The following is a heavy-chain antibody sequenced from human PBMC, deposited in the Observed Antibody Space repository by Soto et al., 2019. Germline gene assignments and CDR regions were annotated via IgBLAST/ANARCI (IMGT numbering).Heavy chain of an antibody. CDR3: ARVSIDTVTPNMDV. CDR2: MNHSGST. Sequence: QVQLQQWGAGLLKPSETLSLTCAVYGGSFSGYYWSWIRQPPGKGLEWIGEMNHSGSTNYNPSLKSRVTISVDAAKNQFSLKLSSVTAADTAVYYCARVSIDTVTPNMDVWGKGTTVTVSS. J-gene: IGHJ6*03. V-gene: IGHV4-34*01. CDR1: GGSFSGYY. D-gene: IGHD4-17*01.